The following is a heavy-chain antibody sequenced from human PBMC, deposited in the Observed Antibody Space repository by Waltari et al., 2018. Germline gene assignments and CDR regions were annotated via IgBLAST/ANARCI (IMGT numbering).Heavy chain of an antibody. CDR1: GGTFSSYA. J-gene: IGHJ3*02. CDR2: IIPSFGTS. CDR3: ARVYYDFWSGYYSGDAFDI. Sequence: QVQLVQSGAEVKKPGSSVKVSCKASGGTFSSYAISWVRQAPGQGLEWMVGIIPSFGTSNYAQKFQGRVTITADESTSTAYMELSSLRSEDTAVYYCARVYYDFWSGYYSGDAFDIWGQGTMVTVSS. D-gene: IGHD3-3*01. V-gene: IGHV1-69*01.